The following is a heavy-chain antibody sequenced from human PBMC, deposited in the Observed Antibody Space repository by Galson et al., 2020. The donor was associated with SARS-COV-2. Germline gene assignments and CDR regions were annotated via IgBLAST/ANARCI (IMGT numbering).Heavy chain of an antibody. Sequence: SQTLSLTCTVSGDSISSGDSYWNWIRQSPGKGLEWIGFIYHSGITYYNPSLRSRISISVDSSNNQFSLKLTSVTGADTAVYYCARLVTATTDLDHWGPGALVTVAS. CDR3: ARLVTATTDLDH. V-gene: IGHV4-30-4*01. J-gene: IGHJ4*02. D-gene: IGHD2-21*02. CDR2: IYHSGIT. CDR1: GDSISSGDSY.